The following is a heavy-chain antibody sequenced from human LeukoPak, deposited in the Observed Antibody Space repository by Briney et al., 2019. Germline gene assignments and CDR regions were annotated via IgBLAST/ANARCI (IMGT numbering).Heavy chain of an antibody. CDR3: ARARYCSSTSCYGQSPYYYMDV. V-gene: IGHV4-4*07. J-gene: IGHJ6*03. D-gene: IGHD2-2*01. CDR1: GGSISSYY. CDR2: IYTSGST. Sequence: SETLSLTCTVSGGSISSYYWSWIRQPAGKGLEWIGRIYTSGSTNYNPSLKSRVTMSVDTSKNQFSLKLSSVTAADTAVYYCARARYCSSTSCYGQSPYYYMDVWGKGTTVTVSS.